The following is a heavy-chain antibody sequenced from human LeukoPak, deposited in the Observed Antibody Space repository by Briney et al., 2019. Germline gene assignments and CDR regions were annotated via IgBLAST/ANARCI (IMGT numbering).Heavy chain of an antibody. CDR3: ARDGYGIDY. D-gene: IGHD2-15*01. Sequence: GGSLRLSCAASGFSFSSYWMSWVRQAPGKGLEWVANIKQDGSDKYYVVSVKGRFTISRDNAKNSVYLQMNSLRVEDTAVYYCARDGYGIDYWGQGTLVTVSS. CDR2: IKQDGSDK. CDR1: GFSFSSYW. V-gene: IGHV3-7*01. J-gene: IGHJ4*02.